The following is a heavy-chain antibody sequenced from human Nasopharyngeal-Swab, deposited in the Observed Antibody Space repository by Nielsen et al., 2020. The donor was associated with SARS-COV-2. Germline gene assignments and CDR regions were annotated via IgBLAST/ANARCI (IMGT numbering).Heavy chain of an antibody. Sequence: SETLSLTCAVYGGSFSGYYWSWLRQPPGKGLEWLGEINHSGSTNYNPSLKSRVTISVDTSKNQFSLKLSSVTAADTAVYYCARGLGQYYYDSSGYYFFDYWGQGTLVTVSS. J-gene: IGHJ4*02. CDR1: GGSFSGYY. CDR3: ARGLGQYYYDSSGYYFFDY. CDR2: INHSGST. D-gene: IGHD3-22*01. V-gene: IGHV4-34*01.